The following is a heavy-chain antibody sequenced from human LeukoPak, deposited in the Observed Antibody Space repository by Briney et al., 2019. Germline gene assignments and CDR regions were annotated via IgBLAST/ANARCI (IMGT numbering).Heavy chain of an antibody. CDR3: AKDGRHGFSFGPVAY. CDR1: GFTFSTYA. D-gene: IGHD5-18*01. V-gene: IGHV3-23*01. J-gene: IGHJ4*02. CDR2: ISGSGGST. Sequence: PGGSLRLSCAASGFTFSTYAMSWVRQAPGKGLEWVSTISGSGGSTYYADSVKGRFAISGDNSKSTLYLQMNSLRAEDTAVYYCAKDGRHGFSFGPVAYWGQGTLVTVSS.